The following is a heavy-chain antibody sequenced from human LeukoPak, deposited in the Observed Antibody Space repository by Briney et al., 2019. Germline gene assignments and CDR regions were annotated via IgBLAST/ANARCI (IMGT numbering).Heavy chain of an antibody. CDR3: ASRPGSSWDYYFDY. CDR1: GFTFSSYE. CDR2: ISSSGSNI. Sequence: GGSLRLSCAASGFTFSSYEMNWVRQAPGKGLEWVSYISSSGSNIYYADSVKGRFTISRDNAKNSLYLQMNSLRAEDTAVYYCASRPGSSWDYYFDYWGQGTLVTVSS. J-gene: IGHJ4*02. D-gene: IGHD6-13*01. V-gene: IGHV3-48*03.